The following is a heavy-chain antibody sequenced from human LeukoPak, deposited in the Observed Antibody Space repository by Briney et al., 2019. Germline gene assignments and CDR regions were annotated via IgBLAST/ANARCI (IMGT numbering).Heavy chain of an antibody. V-gene: IGHV3-21*01. D-gene: IGHD2-15*01. J-gene: IGHJ4*02. Sequence: GGSLRLSCAASGFTFSSYSMNWVRQAPGKGLEWVSSISSSSSYIYYADSVKGRFTISRDNAKNSLYLQMNSLRAEDTAVYYCARGSRYYFDYWGQGTLVTVSS. CDR2: ISSSSSYI. CDR1: GFTFSSYS. CDR3: ARGSRYYFDY.